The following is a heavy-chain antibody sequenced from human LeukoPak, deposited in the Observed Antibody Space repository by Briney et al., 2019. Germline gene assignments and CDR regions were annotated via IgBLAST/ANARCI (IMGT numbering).Heavy chain of an antibody. CDR3: AKDTPRDGSYLVMD. Sequence: GASVKVSCKASGYSFTSHYMHWVRQAPGQGLEWLGLINPSGSSTLYAQKFQGRVTMTRDMSTTTDYMEMSSLRSEDTAVYYCAKDTPRDGSYLVMDWGQGTLVTVSS. CDR2: INPSGSST. V-gene: IGHV1-46*01. CDR1: GYSFTSHY. D-gene: IGHD1-26*01. J-gene: IGHJ4*02.